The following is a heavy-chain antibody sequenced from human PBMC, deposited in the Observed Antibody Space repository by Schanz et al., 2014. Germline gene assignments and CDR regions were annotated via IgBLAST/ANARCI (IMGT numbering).Heavy chain of an antibody. CDR2: IYINSGST. CDR3: ARDEGRDGYNLAFDV. D-gene: IGHD5-12*01. V-gene: IGHV3-30*14. Sequence: QVQLVESGGGMVQPGRSLRLSCAASGFTLSRYTMHWVRQAPGKGLEWVSSIYINSGSTNYADSVKGRFIISRDSSKNTLFLQMNSLRAEDTAVYFCARDEGRDGYNLAFDVWGQGTLVTVSS. J-gene: IGHJ3*01. CDR1: GFTLSRYT.